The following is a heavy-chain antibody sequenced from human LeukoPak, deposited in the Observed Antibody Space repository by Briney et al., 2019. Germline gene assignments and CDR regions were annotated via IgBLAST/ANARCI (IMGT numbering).Heavy chain of an antibody. CDR2: INHSGST. CDR1: GGSFSGYY. J-gene: IGHJ4*02. D-gene: IGHD3-10*01. V-gene: IGHV4-34*01. CDR3: ARRATISRLSMVRGVIVAANNHHFDY. Sequence: ASETLSLTCAVYGGSFSGYYWSWLRQPPGKGLEWIGEINHSGSTNYNPSLKSRVTISIDTSKNQFSLNLSSVAAADTAVYYCARRATISRLSMVRGVIVAANNHHFDYWGQGTLVTVSS.